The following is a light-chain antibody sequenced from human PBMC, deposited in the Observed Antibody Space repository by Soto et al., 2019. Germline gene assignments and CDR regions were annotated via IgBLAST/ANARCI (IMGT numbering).Light chain of an antibody. CDR2: DVT. J-gene: IGLJ2*01. Sequence: QSALTQPASVSGSPGQSITLSSTGTSSDVGGYNYVSWYQQHSGKAPKLLIYDVTNRPSGVSNRFSGSKSGNTASLTISGLQAEDEAVYYCSSYASSSAVVFGGGTKLTVL. CDR3: SSYASSSAVV. V-gene: IGLV2-14*01. CDR1: SSDVGGYNY.